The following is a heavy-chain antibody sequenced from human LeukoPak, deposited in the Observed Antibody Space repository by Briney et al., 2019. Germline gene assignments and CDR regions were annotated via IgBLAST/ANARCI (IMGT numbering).Heavy chain of an antibody. CDR3: VRDRNGNYNYMDV. J-gene: IGHJ6*03. V-gene: IGHV3-74*03. CDR2: VNTDGSST. CDR1: GFIFSREW. Sequence: LGGSLRLSCAASGFIFSREWMHWVRQAPGRGLVWVSRVNTDGSSTVYADSVKGRFTISRDNAKNTLYLQMNSLRAEDTAVYYCVRDRNGNYNYMDVWGKGATVTVSS. D-gene: IGHD1-26*01.